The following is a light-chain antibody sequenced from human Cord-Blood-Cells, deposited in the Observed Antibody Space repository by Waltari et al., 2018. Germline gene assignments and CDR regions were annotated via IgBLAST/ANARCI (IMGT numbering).Light chain of an antibody. Sequence: QSALTQPASVSGSPGQSITISCTGTSRYVGSYNLVSWYQQHPDKAPKLMIYEGSKRPSGVSNRFSGSKSGNTASLTISGLQAEDEADYYCCSYAGSSTWVFGGGTKLTVL. CDR2: EGS. J-gene: IGLJ3*02. CDR1: SRYVGSYNL. V-gene: IGLV2-23*01. CDR3: CSYAGSSTWV.